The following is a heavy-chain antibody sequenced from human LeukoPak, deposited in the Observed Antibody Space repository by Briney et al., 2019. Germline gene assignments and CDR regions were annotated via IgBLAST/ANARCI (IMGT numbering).Heavy chain of an antibody. J-gene: IGHJ1*01. V-gene: IGHV4-59*12. CDR3: ARGSNYDFWSGYHGYFQH. D-gene: IGHD3-3*01. CDR1: GGSISSYY. Sequence: SEALSLTCTVSGGSISSYYWSWIRQPPGKGLEWIGYIYYSGTTNYNPSLKSRVTISVDTSKNQFSLKLSSVTAADTAVYYCARGSNYDFWSGYHGYFQHWGQGTLVTVSS. CDR2: IYYSGTT.